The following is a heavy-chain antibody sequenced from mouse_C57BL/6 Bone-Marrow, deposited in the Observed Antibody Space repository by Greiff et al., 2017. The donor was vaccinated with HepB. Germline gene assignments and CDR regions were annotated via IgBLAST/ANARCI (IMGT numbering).Heavy chain of an antibody. CDR2: ISSGGKT. J-gene: IGHJ1*01. D-gene: IGHD1-1*01. V-gene: IGHV5-6-5*01. CDR1: GFTFNYFA. Sequence: EVQRVESGGGLVKPGGSLKLSCAASGFTFNYFAMSWVRQTPDKRLEWVASISSGGKTYFSDSVKGRFIVSRDNARNVLYLQMTSLRSEDTAMYYCARRYGDDNAYWYFDVWGAGTTVTVSS. CDR3: ARRYGDDNAYWYFDV.